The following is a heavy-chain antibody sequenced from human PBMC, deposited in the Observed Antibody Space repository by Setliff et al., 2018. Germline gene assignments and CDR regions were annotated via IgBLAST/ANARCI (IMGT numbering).Heavy chain of an antibody. Sequence: GASVKVSCKASGGTFSSYAISWVRQAPGQGLEWMGGIIPIFGTANYAQKFQGRVTITTDESTSTAYMELSSLRSEDTAVYYCARGLYGSGYLFDSFDYWGQGTLVTVSS. CDR3: ARGLYGSGYLFDSFDY. J-gene: IGHJ4*02. V-gene: IGHV1-69*05. CDR1: GGTFSSYA. CDR2: IIPIFGTA. D-gene: IGHD6-19*01.